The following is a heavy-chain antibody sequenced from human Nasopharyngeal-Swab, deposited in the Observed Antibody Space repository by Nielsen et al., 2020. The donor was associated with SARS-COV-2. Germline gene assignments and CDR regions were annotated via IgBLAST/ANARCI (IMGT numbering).Heavy chain of an antibody. V-gene: IGHV3-74*01. D-gene: IGHD2-15*01. CDR2: IDTDGTIT. Sequence: ETLSLTCAASGFKFDENTMHWVRQPPGKGLLWVSRIDTDGTITDYADSVKGRFTISRDNAKNTLYLQMNSLRAEDTAVYYCARDVGGRDNYWGQGTLVTVSS. CDR1: GFKFDENT. CDR3: ARDVGGRDNY. J-gene: IGHJ4*02.